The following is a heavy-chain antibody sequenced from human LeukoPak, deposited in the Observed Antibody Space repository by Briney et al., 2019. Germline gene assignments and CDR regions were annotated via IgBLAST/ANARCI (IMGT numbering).Heavy chain of an antibody. J-gene: IGHJ4*02. CDR2: IYYSGST. CDR3: ARLLTIIYYFDY. CDR1: GGSISSSSHY. V-gene: IGHV4-39*01. D-gene: IGHD3-10*01. Sequence: ASETLSLTCTVSGGSISSSSHYWGWIRQPPGKGLEWIGSIYYSGSTYYNPSLKSRVTISVDTSKNQFSLKLSSVTAADTAVYYCARLLTIIYYFDYWGQGTLVTVSS.